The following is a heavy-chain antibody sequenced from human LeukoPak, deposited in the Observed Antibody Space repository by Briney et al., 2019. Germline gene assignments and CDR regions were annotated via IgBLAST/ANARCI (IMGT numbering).Heavy chain of an antibody. Sequence: ASVKVSCKASGYTFTSDYMHWVRQAPGQGLERMGIINPSGGSTSYAQKFQGRVTMTRDTSTSTVYMELSSLRSEDTAVYYCARVGIAAPQGDYWGQGTLVTVSS. D-gene: IGHD6-13*01. CDR1: GYTFTSDY. V-gene: IGHV1-46*01. CDR2: INPSGGST. J-gene: IGHJ4*02. CDR3: ARVGIAAPQGDY.